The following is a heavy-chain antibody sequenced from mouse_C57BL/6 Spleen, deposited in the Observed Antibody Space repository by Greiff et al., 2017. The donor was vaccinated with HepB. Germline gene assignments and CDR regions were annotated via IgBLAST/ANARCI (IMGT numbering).Heavy chain of an antibody. Sequence: QVQLKESGPELVKPGASVKISCKASGYAFSRSWMNWVKQRPGKGLEWIGRIYPGDGDTNYNGKFKGKATLTADKSSSTAYKPLSSLTSEDSAVYFCARSGSSYTLDDWGQGTTLTVSS. CDR3: ARSGSSYTLDD. CDR1: GYAFSRSW. D-gene: IGHD1-1*01. CDR2: IYPGDGDT. J-gene: IGHJ2*01. V-gene: IGHV1-82*01.